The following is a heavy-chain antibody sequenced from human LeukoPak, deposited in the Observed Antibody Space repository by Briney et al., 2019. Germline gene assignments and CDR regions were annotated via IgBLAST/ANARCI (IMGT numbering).Heavy chain of an antibody. J-gene: IGHJ6*02. CDR2: ISSSSSYI. CDR1: GFTFSSYS. D-gene: IGHD6-13*01. CDR3: ARAISSSWSGRDYGMDV. Sequence: PGGSLRLSCAASGFTFSSYSMNWVRQAPGKGLEWVSSISSSSSYIYYADSVKGRFTISRDNAKNSLYLQMNSLRAEDTAVYYCARAISSSWSGRDYGMDVWGQGTTVNVSS. V-gene: IGHV3-21*01.